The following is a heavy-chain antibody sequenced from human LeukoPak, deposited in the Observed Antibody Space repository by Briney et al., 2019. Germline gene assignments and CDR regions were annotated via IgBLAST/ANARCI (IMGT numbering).Heavy chain of an antibody. CDR2: MNPNSGNT. J-gene: IGHJ6*02. CDR3: ARLPRDDDYDYYYYYGMDV. CDR1: GYTFTSYD. V-gene: IGHV1-8*01. D-gene: IGHD4-17*01. Sequence: ASVKVSCKAAGYTFTSYDINWVRQATGQGLEWMGWMNPNSGNTGYAQKFQGRVTITADESTSTAYMELSSLRSEDTAVYYCARLPRDDDYDYYYYYGMDVWGQGTTVTVSS.